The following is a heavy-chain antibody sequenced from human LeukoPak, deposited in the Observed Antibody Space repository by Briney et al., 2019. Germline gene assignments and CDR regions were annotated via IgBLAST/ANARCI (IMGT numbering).Heavy chain of an antibody. J-gene: IGHJ4*02. CDR2: ISYDGSNK. V-gene: IGHV3-30*19. CDR1: GFTFSSYG. CDR3: ARDYSGYYFDY. D-gene: IGHD2-15*01. Sequence: GRSLRLSCAASGFTFSSYGMHWVRQAPGKGLEWVALISYDGSNKYYADSVKGRFTISRDNSRNTLYLQMNSLRAEDTAAYYCARDYSGYYFDYWGQGTLVTVSS.